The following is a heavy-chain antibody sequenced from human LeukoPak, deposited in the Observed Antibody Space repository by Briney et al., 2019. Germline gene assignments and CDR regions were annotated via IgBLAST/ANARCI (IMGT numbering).Heavy chain of an antibody. Sequence: GGSLRLSCAASGFALSSSAMSWVRQAPGKGLEWVSTIAISDGKTYYADSVKGRFSISRDNSKNTLYLQMNSLRAEDTAVYYCAKLGASDDYWGQGTLVTVSS. D-gene: IGHD3-16*01. CDR2: IAISDGKT. CDR1: GFALSSSA. V-gene: IGHV3-23*01. J-gene: IGHJ4*02. CDR3: AKLGASDDY.